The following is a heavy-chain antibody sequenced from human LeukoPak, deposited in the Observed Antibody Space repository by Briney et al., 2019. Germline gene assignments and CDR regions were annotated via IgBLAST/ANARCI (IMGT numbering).Heavy chain of an antibody. D-gene: IGHD6-13*01. Sequence: SETLSLTCTVSGGSISSYYWSWIRQPPGKGLEWIGYIYYSGSTNYNPSLKSRVTISVDTSKNQFSLKLSSVTAADTAVYYCARIGYSSSWYAVLDYWGQGTLVTVSS. J-gene: IGHJ4*02. V-gene: IGHV4-59*01. CDR2: IYYSGST. CDR3: ARIGYSSSWYAVLDY. CDR1: GGSISSYY.